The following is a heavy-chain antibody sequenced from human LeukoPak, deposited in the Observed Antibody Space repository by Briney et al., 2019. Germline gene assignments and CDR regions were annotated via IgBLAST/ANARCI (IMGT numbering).Heavy chain of an antibody. CDR2: IYYSGST. D-gene: IGHD3-16*01. CDR3: AGNVSRGEPGGAFDM. CDR1: GGAISGRRDY. Sequence: ASETLSLTCTVSGGAISGRRDYWGWIRQPPGKGLEWIASIYYSGSTHYNPSLKSRVTIAVDTSRNQFSLKLRIATAADTAMYYCAGNVSRGEPGGAFDMWGQGTMVTVSS. V-gene: IGHV4-39*01. J-gene: IGHJ3*02.